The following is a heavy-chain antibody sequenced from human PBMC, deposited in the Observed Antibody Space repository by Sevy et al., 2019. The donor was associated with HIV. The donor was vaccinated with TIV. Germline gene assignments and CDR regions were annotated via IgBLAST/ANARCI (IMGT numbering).Heavy chain of an antibody. V-gene: IGHV3-11*04. J-gene: IGHJ4*02. CDR2: ISGSGETI. D-gene: IGHD6-6*01. CDR3: VREHRLIWQLVALDF. CDR1: GFTFSDYY. Sequence: GGSLRLSCAASGFTFSDYYMTWIRQAPGKGLEWVSHISGSGETINYADSVRGRFTISRDNAKNSLYLQMNSLRVDDTAVYYCVREHRLIWQLVALDFWGQGILVTVSS.